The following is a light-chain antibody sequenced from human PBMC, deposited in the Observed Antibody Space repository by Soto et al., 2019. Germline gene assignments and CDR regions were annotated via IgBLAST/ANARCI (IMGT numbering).Light chain of an antibody. CDR2: GNS. V-gene: IGLV1-40*01. CDR3: QSYDSSLSGVV. J-gene: IGLJ2*01. CDR1: SSNIGAGYD. Sequence: LTQPPSVSGAPGQRVTISCTGSSSNIGAGYDVHWYQQLPGTAPKLLIYGNSNRPSGVPDRFSGSKSGTSASLAITGLQAEDEADYYCQSYDSSLSGVVFGGGTKVTVL.